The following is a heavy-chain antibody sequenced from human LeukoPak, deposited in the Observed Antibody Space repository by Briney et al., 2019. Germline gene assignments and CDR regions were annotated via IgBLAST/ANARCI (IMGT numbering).Heavy chain of an antibody. CDR2: INWNGGST. CDR3: ARSSDYGGNPAAAGGGAFDI. D-gene: IGHD4-23*01. Sequence: GGSLRLSCAASGSTFHDYGMSWVRQAPGKGLEWVPGINWNGGSTGYADSVKGRFTISRDNAKNSLYLQMNSLRAEDTALYYCARSSDYGGNPAAAGGGAFDIWGQGTMVTVSS. J-gene: IGHJ3*02. CDR1: GSTFHDYG. V-gene: IGHV3-20*04.